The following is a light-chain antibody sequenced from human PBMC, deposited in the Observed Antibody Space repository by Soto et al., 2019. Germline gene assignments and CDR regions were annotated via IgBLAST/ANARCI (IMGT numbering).Light chain of an antibody. Sequence: EIVLTQSPATLSLSPGERATLSCRASQSVSSYLAWYQQKPGQAPRLLIYDASNRATGIPARFSGSGSGTDFPLTISSLEPEDFAVYYCQQRSNCRWTFGQGTKVDIK. CDR1: QSVSSY. CDR2: DAS. J-gene: IGKJ1*01. V-gene: IGKV3-11*01. CDR3: QQRSNCRWT.